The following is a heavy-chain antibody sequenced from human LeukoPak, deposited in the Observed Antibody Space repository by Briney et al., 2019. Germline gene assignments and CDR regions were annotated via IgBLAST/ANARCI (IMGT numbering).Heavy chain of an antibody. CDR1: GYTFTGYY. D-gene: IGHD3-22*01. J-gene: IGHJ1*01. CDR2: INPNSGGT. Sequence: VSVKVSCKASGYTFTGYYMLWVRQAPGQGLEWMGWINPNSGGTNYAQKFQGRVTMTRDTSISTAYMELSRLRSDDTAVYYCARDGVGYYDSSGYYYFQHWGQGTLVTVSS. CDR3: ARDGVGYYDSSGYYYFQH. V-gene: IGHV1-2*02.